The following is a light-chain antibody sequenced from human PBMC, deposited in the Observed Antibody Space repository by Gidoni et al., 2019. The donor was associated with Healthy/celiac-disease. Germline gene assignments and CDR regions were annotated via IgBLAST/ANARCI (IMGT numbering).Light chain of an antibody. J-gene: IGLJ1*01. CDR3: SSYTSSSTLDYV. V-gene: IGLV2-14*03. Sequence: QSALTQPASVSGSPGQSITIPCTGTSSDVGGYNYVSWYQQHPGKAPKLMIYAVSNRPSGGSNRFSGSKSGNTASLTISGLQAEDEADYYCSSYTSSSTLDYVFGTGTKVTVL. CDR2: AVS. CDR1: SSDVGGYNY.